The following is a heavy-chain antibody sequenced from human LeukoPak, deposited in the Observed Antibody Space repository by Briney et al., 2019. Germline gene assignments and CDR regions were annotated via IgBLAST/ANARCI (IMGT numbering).Heavy chain of an antibody. J-gene: IGHJ6*02. CDR1: GYTFTSYG. CDR3: ARESWDFWSGYYYYYYGMDV. Sequence: ASVNVSCKASGYTFTSYGISWVRQAPGQGLEWMGWISAYNGNTNYAQKLQGRVTMTTDTSTSTAYMELRSLRSDDTAVYYCARESWDFWSGYYYYYYGMDVWGQGTTVTVSS. D-gene: IGHD3-3*01. V-gene: IGHV1-18*01. CDR2: ISAYNGNT.